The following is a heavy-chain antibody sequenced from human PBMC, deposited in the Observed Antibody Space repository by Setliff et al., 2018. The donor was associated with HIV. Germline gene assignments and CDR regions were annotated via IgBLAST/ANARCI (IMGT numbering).Heavy chain of an antibody. CDR3: ARGVKGIATTGKYYFDY. J-gene: IGHJ4*02. V-gene: IGHV1-46*01. D-gene: IGHD6-13*01. CDR1: GNTFSSHY. CDR2: INPSGDIT. Sequence: ASVKVSCKAPGNTFSSHYMHWVRQAPGKGLEWMGLINPSGDITSYAEKFQGRVTMTRDTSVSTAYMELSRLKSDDTAVFYCARGVKGIATTGKYYFDYWGQGTLVTVSS.